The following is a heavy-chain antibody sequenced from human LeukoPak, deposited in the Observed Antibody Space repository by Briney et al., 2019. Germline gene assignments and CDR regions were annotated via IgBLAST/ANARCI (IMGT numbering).Heavy chain of an antibody. CDR3: ARGSRYDYVWGSYRYSSWFDP. CDR2: INHSGST. V-gene: IGHV4-34*01. J-gene: IGHJ5*02. Sequence: SETLSFTCAVYGASFSGYYWSWIRQPPGKGLEWIGEINHSGSTNYNPSLKSRVTISVDTSKNQFSLKLSSVTAADTAVYYCARGSRYDYVWGSYRYSSWFDPWGQGTLVTVSS. CDR1: GASFSGYY. D-gene: IGHD3-16*02.